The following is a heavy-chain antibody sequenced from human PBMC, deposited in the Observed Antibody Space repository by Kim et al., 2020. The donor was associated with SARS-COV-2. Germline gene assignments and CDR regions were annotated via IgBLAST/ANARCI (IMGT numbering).Heavy chain of an antibody. CDR2: ISYDGSNK. CDR3: AKEYDFWSGSNIDY. D-gene: IGHD3-3*01. CDR1: GFTFNSYG. V-gene: IGHV3-30*18. J-gene: IGHJ4*02. Sequence: GGSLRLSCAASGFTFNSYGMHWVRQAPGKGLEWVAVISYDGSNKYYADSVKGRFTISRDNSKNTLYLQMNSLRAEDTAVYYCAKEYDFWSGSNIDYWGQGTLVTVSS.